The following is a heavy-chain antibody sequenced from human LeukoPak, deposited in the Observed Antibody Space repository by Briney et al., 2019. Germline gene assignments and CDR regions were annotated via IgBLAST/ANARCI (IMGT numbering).Heavy chain of an antibody. J-gene: IGHJ4*02. D-gene: IGHD2-15*01. Sequence: GGSLRLSCAASGFTFSSYVMSWVRQAPGKGLEWVSTISGSGGSTYYADSVKGRFTISRDNSKNTLYLQINSLRAEDTAVYYCPNRQVAEYYFDYWGQGTLVTVSS. CDR2: ISGSGGST. CDR3: PNRQVAEYYFDY. CDR1: GFTFSSYV. V-gene: IGHV3-23*01.